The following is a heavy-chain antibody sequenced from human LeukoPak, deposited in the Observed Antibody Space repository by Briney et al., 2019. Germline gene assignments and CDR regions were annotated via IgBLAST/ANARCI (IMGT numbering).Heavy chain of an antibody. J-gene: IGHJ3*01. Sequence: PGGSLRLSCASSGFTFSVYGMNWVRQAPGKGLEWVSSINGDGYAWYADSVKGRFTISRDNSKNTLYLQMNSLRAEDTAVYYCARDPNGDYVGAFDFWGQGTMVTVSS. CDR2: INGDGYA. D-gene: IGHD4-17*01. CDR1: GFTFSVYG. V-gene: IGHV3-23*01. CDR3: ARDPNGDYVGAFDF.